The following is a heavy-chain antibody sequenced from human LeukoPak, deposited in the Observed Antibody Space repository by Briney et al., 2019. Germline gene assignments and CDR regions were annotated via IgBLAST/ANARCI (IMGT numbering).Heavy chain of an antibody. CDR2: ISGSSGIT. D-gene: IGHD6-19*01. Sequence: GGSLRLSCAASGFTFNTYTMNWVRQAPGKGLEWVSYISGSSGITDYADSVRGRFTISRDNAKNSLYLQMNSLRAEDTAFYYCAKDNRRHYTSGPNPDSLHWGQGALVTVSS. J-gene: IGHJ4*02. V-gene: IGHV3-48*01. CDR1: GFTFNTYT. CDR3: AKDNRRHYTSGPNPDSLH.